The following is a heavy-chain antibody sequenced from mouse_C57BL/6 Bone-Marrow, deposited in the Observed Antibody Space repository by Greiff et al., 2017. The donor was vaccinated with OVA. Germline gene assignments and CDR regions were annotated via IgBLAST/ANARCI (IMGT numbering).Heavy chain of an antibody. CDR2: INPNYGTT. J-gene: IGHJ2*01. Sequence: EVKLVESGPELVKPGASVKISCKASGYSFTDYNMNWVKQSNGKSLEWIGVINPNYGTTSYNQKFKGKATLTVDQSSSTAYMQLNSLTSEDSAVYYCARSYYYGSSYDYWGQGTTLTVSS. D-gene: IGHD1-1*01. V-gene: IGHV1-39*01. CDR1: GYSFTDYN. CDR3: ARSYYYGSSYDY.